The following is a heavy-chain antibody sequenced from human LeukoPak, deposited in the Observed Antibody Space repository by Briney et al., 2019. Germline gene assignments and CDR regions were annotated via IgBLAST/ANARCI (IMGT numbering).Heavy chain of an antibody. Sequence: GGSLRLSCEASGFTLSTYWMNWVRQVPGKGLEWVATINPDGSAKRYVDSVKGRFTIARDNADNSLSLQMNSLRAEDTAVYYCASWGAGGNSWGQGTLVTVSS. CDR1: GFTLSTYW. J-gene: IGHJ4*02. D-gene: IGHD3-16*01. CDR2: INPDGSAK. CDR3: ASWGAGGNS. V-gene: IGHV3-7*01.